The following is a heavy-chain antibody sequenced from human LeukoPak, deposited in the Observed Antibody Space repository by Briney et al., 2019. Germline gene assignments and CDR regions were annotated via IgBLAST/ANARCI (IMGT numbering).Heavy chain of an antibody. Sequence: SETLSLTCTVSGGSISSYYWSWIRQPPGKGLEWIGYIYYSGSTNYNPSLKSRVTISVDTSKNQFSLKLSSVTAADTAVYYCARSVFCSGYYLDYWGQGTLVTVSS. J-gene: IGHJ4*02. CDR2: IYYSGST. CDR1: GGSISSYY. D-gene: IGHD3-3*01. CDR3: ARSVFCSGYYLDY. V-gene: IGHV4-59*01.